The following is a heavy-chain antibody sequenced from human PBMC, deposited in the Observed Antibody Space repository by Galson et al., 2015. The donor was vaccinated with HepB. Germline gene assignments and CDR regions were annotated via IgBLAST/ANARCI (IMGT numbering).Heavy chain of an antibody. D-gene: IGHD3-3*01. J-gene: IGHJ4*02. CDR2: ISGYNGNT. Sequence: SVKVSCKASGYTFTSYGISWVRQAPGQGLEWMGWISGYNGNTNNVQKLQGRLTMTTDTSRSTAYMELKSLRSDDTAVYYCARDIPYDFWSGYKGYYFDYWGQGTLVTVSS. CDR1: GYTFTSYG. CDR3: ARDIPYDFWSGYKGYYFDY. V-gene: IGHV1-18*01.